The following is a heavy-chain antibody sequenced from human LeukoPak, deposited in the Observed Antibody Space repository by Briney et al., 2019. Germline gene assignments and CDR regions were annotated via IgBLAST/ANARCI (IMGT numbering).Heavy chain of an antibody. D-gene: IGHD1-1*01. Sequence: APVKVSCKASGYTFTGYYTHWVRQAPGQGLEWTGWINPNSGGTNYAQKFQGRVTMTRDTSISTAYMELSRLRSDDTAVYYCARDGTGTDFDYWGQGTLVTVSS. CDR1: GYTFTGYY. V-gene: IGHV1-2*02. J-gene: IGHJ4*02. CDR2: INPNSGGT. CDR3: ARDGTGTDFDY.